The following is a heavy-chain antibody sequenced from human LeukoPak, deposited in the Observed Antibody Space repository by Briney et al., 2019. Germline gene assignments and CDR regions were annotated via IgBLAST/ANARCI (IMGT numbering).Heavy chain of an antibody. V-gene: IGHV4-61*02. J-gene: IGHJ1*01. Sequence: SQTLSLTCTVSGGSISSGSYYWSWIRQPAGKGLEWIGRIYTSGSTNYNPSLKSRVTISVDTSKNQFSLKLSSVTAADTAVYYCARGGYSSSREYFQRWGQGTLVTVSS. CDR3: ARGGYSSSREYFQR. D-gene: IGHD6-13*01. CDR1: GGSISSGSYY. CDR2: IYTSGST.